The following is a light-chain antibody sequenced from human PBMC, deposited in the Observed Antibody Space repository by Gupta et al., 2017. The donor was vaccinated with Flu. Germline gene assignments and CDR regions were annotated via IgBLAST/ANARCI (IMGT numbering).Light chain of an antibody. J-gene: IGLJ2*01. Sequence: TLVTQESPLSVSPGGTVTLTTGLSAGSVSTSNYPSWYRQTPGQAPRALVYGTNKRSPGVAERFFGSFVGDKAALSITGAQADEEYNYYCLLYLGSGISLFGGGTKLTVL. CDR1: AGSVSTSNY. CDR2: GTN. CDR3: LLYLGSGISL. V-gene: IGLV8-61*01.